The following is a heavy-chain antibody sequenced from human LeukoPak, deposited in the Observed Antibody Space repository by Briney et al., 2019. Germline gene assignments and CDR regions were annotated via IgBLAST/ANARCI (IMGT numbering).Heavy chain of an antibody. CDR2: IYYSGST. V-gene: IGHV4-39*07. D-gene: IGHD3-22*01. J-gene: IGHJ4*02. CDR3: ARVHDSSGYFPYYFDY. CDR1: GGSISSSSYY. Sequence: SETLSLTCTVSGGSISSSSYYWGWIRQPPGKGLEWIGSIYYSGSTYYNPSLKSRVTISVDTSKNQFSLKLSSVTAADTAVYYCARVHDSSGYFPYYFDYWGQGTLVTVSS.